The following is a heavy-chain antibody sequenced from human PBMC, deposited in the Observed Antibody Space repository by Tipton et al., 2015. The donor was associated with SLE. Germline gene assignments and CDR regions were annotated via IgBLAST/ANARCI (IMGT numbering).Heavy chain of an antibody. Sequence: RSLRLSCAASGFTFDDYAMHWVRQAPGKGLEWVSGISWNSGSIGYADSVKGRFTISRDNAKNSLYLQMNSLRAEDTALYYCAGSSLWYFDLWGRGTLVTVSS. CDR2: ISWNSGSI. CDR3: AGSSLWYFDL. V-gene: IGHV3-9*01. D-gene: IGHD6-13*01. J-gene: IGHJ2*01. CDR1: GFTFDDYA.